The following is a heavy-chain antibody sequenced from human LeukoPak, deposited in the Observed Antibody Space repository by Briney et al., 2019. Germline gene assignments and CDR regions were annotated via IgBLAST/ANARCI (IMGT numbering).Heavy chain of an antibody. Sequence: SVKVSCKASGYIFTSYGISWVRQAPGQGLEWMGWISAYNGNTNYAQKLQGRVTMTTHTSTTTDYMELRSLESDDPAVYYCGRVGGMGQQVPAYYFDYGGQGTLVTVSS. V-gene: IGHV1-18*01. CDR3: GRVGGMGQQVPAYYFDY. J-gene: IGHJ4*02. CDR2: ISAYNGNT. D-gene: IGHD6-13*01. CDR1: GYIFTSYG.